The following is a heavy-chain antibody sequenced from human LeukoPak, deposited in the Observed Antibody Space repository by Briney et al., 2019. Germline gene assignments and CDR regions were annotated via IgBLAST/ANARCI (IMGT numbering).Heavy chain of an antibody. J-gene: IGHJ4*02. CDR3: ARDPPALEDFDY. Sequence: GGSLRLSCAASGLTFSSYNMYWVRQAPGKGLEWVSYISGRGNTIKYADSVKGRFTISRDNGKNSLYLHMSSLRAEDTAVYYCARDPPALEDFDYWGQGTQVTVSS. V-gene: IGHV3-48*04. CDR2: ISGRGNTI. CDR1: GLTFSSYN.